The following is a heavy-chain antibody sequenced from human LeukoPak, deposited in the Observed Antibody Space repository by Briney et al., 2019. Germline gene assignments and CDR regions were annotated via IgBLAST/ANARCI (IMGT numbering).Heavy chain of an antibody. J-gene: IGHJ4*02. V-gene: IGHV3-48*04. D-gene: IGHD3-22*01. CDR3: ARGSSMVITTLSDY. Sequence: GVSLRLSCAASGFTFRSYSMNWVRQAPGKGLEWVSYISSSSSTIYYADSVKGRFTISRDNAKNSLYLQMNSLRAEDTAVYYCARGSSMVITTLSDYWGQGTLVTVSS. CDR1: GFTFRSYS. CDR2: ISSSSSTI.